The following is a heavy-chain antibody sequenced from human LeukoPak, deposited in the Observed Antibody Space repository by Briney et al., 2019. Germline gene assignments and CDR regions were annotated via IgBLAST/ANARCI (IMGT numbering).Heavy chain of an antibody. CDR3: ARVSEFGELLGIGNWFDP. D-gene: IGHD3-10*01. Sequence: ASVKVSCKASGYTFTGYYMHWVRQAPGQGLEWMGWINPNSGGTNYAQKFQGRVTMTRDTSISTAYMGLSRLRSDDTAVYYCARVSEFGELLGIGNWFDPWGQGTLVTVSS. V-gene: IGHV1-2*02. CDR2: INPNSGGT. CDR1: GYTFTGYY. J-gene: IGHJ5*02.